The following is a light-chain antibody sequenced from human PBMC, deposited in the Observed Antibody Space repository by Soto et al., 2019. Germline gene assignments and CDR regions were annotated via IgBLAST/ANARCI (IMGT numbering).Light chain of an antibody. CDR3: QTWGTGIWV. CDR2: LNSDGSH. Sequence: QPVLTQSPSASASLGASVKLTCTLSSGHSSYAIARHQQQPEKGPRYLMKLNSDGSHSKGDGIPDRFSGSSSGAERYLTISILQSEDEADYYCQTWGTGIWVFGGGTKLTVL. V-gene: IGLV4-69*01. J-gene: IGLJ3*02. CDR1: SGHSSYA.